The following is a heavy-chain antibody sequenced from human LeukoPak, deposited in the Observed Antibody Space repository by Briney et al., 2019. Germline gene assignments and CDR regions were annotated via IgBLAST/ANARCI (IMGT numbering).Heavy chain of an antibody. D-gene: IGHD3-16*01. CDR1: GYSFISYW. Sequence: GESLKISCKASGYSFISYWIGWVRQMPGKGLEWLGIIYPGDSDTRYSPSFQGQVTISAEKSISTAYLQWSSLKASDTAIYYCAKNTGEGNYFDYWGQGTLVTVSS. J-gene: IGHJ4*02. V-gene: IGHV5-51*01. CDR3: AKNTGEGNYFDY. CDR2: IYPGDSDT.